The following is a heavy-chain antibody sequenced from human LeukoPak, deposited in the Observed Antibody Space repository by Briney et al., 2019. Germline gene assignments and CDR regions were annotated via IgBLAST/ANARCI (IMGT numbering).Heavy chain of an antibody. CDR1: RFTFRNYG. D-gene: IGHD6-19*01. Sequence: GTSLRLSCAASRFTFRNYGMHWVRQAPGKGLEWLTLISLDGSNQFYADSVKGRFTISRDNSANTLYLQMSSLRVEDTAVYYCAREWGRIAVAGGPGYWGQGALVTVSS. CDR3: AREWGRIAVAGGPGY. J-gene: IGHJ4*02. CDR2: ISLDGSNQ. V-gene: IGHV3-30*03.